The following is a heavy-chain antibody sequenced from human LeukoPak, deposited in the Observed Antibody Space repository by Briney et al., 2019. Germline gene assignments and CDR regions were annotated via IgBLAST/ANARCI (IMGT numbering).Heavy chain of an antibody. J-gene: IGHJ6*02. CDR2: IYHSGST. V-gene: IGHV4-30-2*01. CDR3: AREGPYGMDV. CDR1: GGSISSGGYS. Sequence: SETLSLTCAVSGGSISSGGYSWSWIRQPPGKGLEWIGYIYHSGSTYYNPSLKSRVTISVDRSKNQFSLKLGSVTAADTAVYYCAREGPYGMDVWGQGTTVTVSS.